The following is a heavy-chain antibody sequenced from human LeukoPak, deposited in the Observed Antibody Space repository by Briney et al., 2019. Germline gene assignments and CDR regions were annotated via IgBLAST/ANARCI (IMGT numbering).Heavy chain of an antibody. V-gene: IGHV3-30*04. Sequence: PGGSLRLSCAASGFTFSNYAMHWVRQAPGKGPGWVAFISTDGSQRLDADSVKGRFTISRDNSEYTLYLQVNSLRLDDTAVYYCARGLWFGELLYSRGGIDSWGQGTLVTVSS. D-gene: IGHD3-10*01. J-gene: IGHJ4*02. CDR1: GFTFSNYA. CDR3: ARGLWFGELLYSRGGIDS. CDR2: ISTDGSQR.